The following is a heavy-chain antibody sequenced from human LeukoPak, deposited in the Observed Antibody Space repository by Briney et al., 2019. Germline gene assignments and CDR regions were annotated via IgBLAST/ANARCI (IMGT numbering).Heavy chain of an antibody. CDR1: GGSISSYY. Sequence: NPSETLSLTCTVSGGSISSYYWSWIRQPAGKGLEWIGRIYTSGSTNYNPSLKSRVTISVDTSKNQFSLKLSSVTAADTAVYYCARSLYSSGWYGTFNWFDPWGQGTLVTVSS. CDR2: IYTSGST. V-gene: IGHV4-4*07. J-gene: IGHJ5*02. D-gene: IGHD6-19*01. CDR3: ARSLYSSGWYGTFNWFDP.